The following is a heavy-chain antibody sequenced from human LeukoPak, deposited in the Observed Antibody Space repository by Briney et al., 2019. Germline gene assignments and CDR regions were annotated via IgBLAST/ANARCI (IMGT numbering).Heavy chain of an antibody. Sequence: ASVKVSCKASGGTFSSYAISWVRQAPGQGLEWMGGIIPIFGTANYAQKFQGRGTITTNESTSTAYMELSSLRSEDTAVYYCARGPQEDAFDIWGQGTMVTVSS. CDR2: IIPIFGTA. CDR3: ARGPQEDAFDI. J-gene: IGHJ3*02. CDR1: GGTFSSYA. V-gene: IGHV1-69*05.